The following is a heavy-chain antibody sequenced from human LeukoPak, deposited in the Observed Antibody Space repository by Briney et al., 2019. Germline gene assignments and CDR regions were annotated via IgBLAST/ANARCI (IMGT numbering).Heavy chain of an antibody. J-gene: IGHJ4*02. Sequence: SGPTLVNPTQTLTLTCTFSGFSLSTSGLGVGWIRQPPGKALEWLALIYWNDDKRYSPALKSRLTITKDTSKNQVVLTMTNMDPVDTATYYCARNYGSGSYFDYWGQGTLVTVSS. V-gene: IGHV2-5*01. CDR1: GFSLSTSGLG. CDR3: ARNYGSGSYFDY. CDR2: IYWNDDK. D-gene: IGHD3-10*01.